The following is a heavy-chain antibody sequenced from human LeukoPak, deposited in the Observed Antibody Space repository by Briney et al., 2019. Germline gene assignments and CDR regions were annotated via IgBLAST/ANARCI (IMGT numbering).Heavy chain of an antibody. CDR3: ASSAAGTGRGEEFDY. CDR2: ISYDGSNK. CDR1: GFTFSSYA. D-gene: IGHD6-13*01. J-gene: IGHJ4*02. Sequence: GRSLRLSCAASGFTFSSYAMHWVRQAPGKGLEWVAVISYDGSNKYYADSVKGRFTISRDNSKNTLYLQMNSLRAEDTAVYYCASSAAGTGRGEEFDYWGQGTLVTVSS. V-gene: IGHV3-30-3*01.